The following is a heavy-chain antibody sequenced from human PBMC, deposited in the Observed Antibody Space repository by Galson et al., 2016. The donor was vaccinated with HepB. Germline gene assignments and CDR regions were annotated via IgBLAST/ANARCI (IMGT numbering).Heavy chain of an antibody. J-gene: IGHJ4*02. CDR1: GYTFSAYY. CDR2: INPNTGGT. Sequence: SVKVSCKASGYTFSAYYIPWVRQAPGQGLEWMGWINPNTGGTNYAPRFQGWVTMTSDTSISTAYLELSRLRYVATAVYYCARGYSSGWSDYWGQGTLVTVSS. CDR3: ARGYSSGWSDY. D-gene: IGHD6-19*01. V-gene: IGHV1-2*04.